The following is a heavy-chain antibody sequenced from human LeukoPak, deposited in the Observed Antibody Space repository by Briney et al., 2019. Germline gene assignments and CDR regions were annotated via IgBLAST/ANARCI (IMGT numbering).Heavy chain of an antibody. V-gene: IGHV3-7*01. CDR3: ARDVEYSYGYEYYYYGMDV. D-gene: IGHD5-18*01. J-gene: IGHJ6*02. Sequence: GGSLRLSCAASGFTFSSYWMSWVRQAPGKGLERVANIKQDGSEKYYVDSVKGRFTISRDNAKNSLYLQMNSLRAEDTAVYYCARDVEYSYGYEYYYYGMDVWGQGTTVTVSS. CDR1: GFTFSSYW. CDR2: IKQDGSEK.